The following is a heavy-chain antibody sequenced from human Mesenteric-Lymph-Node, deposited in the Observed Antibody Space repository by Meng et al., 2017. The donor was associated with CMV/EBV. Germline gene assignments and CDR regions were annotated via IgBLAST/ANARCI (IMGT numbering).Heavy chain of an antibody. D-gene: IGHD6-6*01. Sequence: ASVKVSCKASGYTFTNYDINWLRQATGQGPEWMGWMNPNSGDTGFAQKFQGRVTFTRDTSISTAYMELSSLRSEDTAVYYCARVAARYYYYGMDVWGQGTTVTVSS. J-gene: IGHJ6*02. CDR1: GYTFTNYD. V-gene: IGHV1-8*01. CDR3: ARVAARYYYYGMDV. CDR2: MNPNSGDT.